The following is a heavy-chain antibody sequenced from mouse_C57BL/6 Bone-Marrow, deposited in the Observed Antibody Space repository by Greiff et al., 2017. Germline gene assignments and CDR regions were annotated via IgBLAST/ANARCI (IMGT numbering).Heavy chain of an antibody. V-gene: IGHV1-81*01. D-gene: IGHD1-1*01. CDR1: GYTFTSYG. J-gene: IGHJ2*01. CDR3: ARRHLHYYGSSYVHFDY. CDR2: IYPRSGNT. Sequence: VQGVESGAELARPGASVKLSCKASGYTFTSYGITWVKQRTGQGLEWIGEIYPRSGNTYYNEKFKGKATLTADKSSSTAYMELRSLTSEDSAVYFCARRHLHYYGSSYVHFDYWGQGTTRTVSS.